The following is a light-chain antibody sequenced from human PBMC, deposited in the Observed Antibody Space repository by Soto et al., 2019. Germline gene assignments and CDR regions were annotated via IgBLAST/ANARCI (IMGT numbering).Light chain of an antibody. Sequence: QSALTQPASASGSPGQSITISCTGTSSDVGGYNYVSWYQQYPGKAPKLMIYDVSNRPSGISNRFSGSKSGNTASLTISGLQDEDEADYYCSSYTSSSTLYVFGTGTKVTVL. CDR2: DVS. CDR1: SSDVGGYNY. J-gene: IGLJ1*01. CDR3: SSYTSSSTLYV. V-gene: IGLV2-14*01.